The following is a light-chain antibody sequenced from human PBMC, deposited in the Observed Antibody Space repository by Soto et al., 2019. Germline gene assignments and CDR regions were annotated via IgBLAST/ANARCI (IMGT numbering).Light chain of an antibody. CDR1: TSNIGSNY. V-gene: IGLV1-47*01. CDR2: MNN. Sequence: QSALTQPASVSGTPGQRVTISCSGSTSNIGSNYVYWYQQLPGTAPKLLIYMNNQRPSGVPDRFSGSKSGTSASLAISGLRSEDEADYYCAAWDDSLSGRVFGGGTKLTVL. CDR3: AAWDDSLSGRV. J-gene: IGLJ2*01.